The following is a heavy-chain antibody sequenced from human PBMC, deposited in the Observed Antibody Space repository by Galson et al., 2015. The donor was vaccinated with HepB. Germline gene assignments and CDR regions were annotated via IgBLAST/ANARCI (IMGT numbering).Heavy chain of an antibody. J-gene: IGHJ3*02. CDR1: GGSIRSGSYY. V-gene: IGHV4-39*07. D-gene: IGHD2-15*01. Sequence: SETLSLTCTVSGGSIRSGSYYWGWVRQPPGKGLEWIGSLYYTGSTHYNPSLKSRVTISVDTSKNQFSLKLSSVTAADTAVYYCAREGDIGVVRGSRPNDAFEIWGQGTRVTVSS. CDR2: LYYTGST. CDR3: AREGDIGVVRGSRPNDAFEI.